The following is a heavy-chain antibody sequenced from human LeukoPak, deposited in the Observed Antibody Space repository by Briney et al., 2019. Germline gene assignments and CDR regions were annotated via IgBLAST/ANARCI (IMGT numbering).Heavy chain of an antibody. CDR2: ISSSGSTI. J-gene: IGHJ4*02. CDR3: ARETNDFWSGYYLDY. Sequence: GGSLRLSCAASGFTFSSYEMNWVRQAPGRGLEWVSYISSSGSTIYYADSVKGRFTISRDNAKNSLYLQMNSLRAEDTAVYYCARETNDFWSGYYLDYWGQGTLVTVSS. V-gene: IGHV3-48*03. D-gene: IGHD3-3*01. CDR1: GFTFSSYE.